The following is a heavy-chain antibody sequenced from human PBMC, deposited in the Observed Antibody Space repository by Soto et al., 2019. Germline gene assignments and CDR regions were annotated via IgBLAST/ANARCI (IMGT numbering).Heavy chain of an antibody. V-gene: IGHV5-10-1*01. CDR2: IDPSDSYT. D-gene: IGHD3-3*01. CDR3: ARHASDFWSGSYYYGMDV. CDR1: GYSFTSYW. J-gene: IGHJ6*02. Sequence: GESQKISCKGSGYSFTSYWIGWVRQMPGKGLVWMGRIDPSDSYTNYSPSFQGHVTISADKSISTAYLQWSSLQASDTAMYYCARHASDFWSGSYYYGMDVWGQGTTVTVSS.